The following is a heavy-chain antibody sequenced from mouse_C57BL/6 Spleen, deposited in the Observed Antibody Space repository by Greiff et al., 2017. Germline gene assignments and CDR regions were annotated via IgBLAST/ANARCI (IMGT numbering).Heavy chain of an antibody. CDR1: GFTFSDYY. J-gene: IGHJ2*01. CDR3: ARANWDGGRFDY. V-gene: IGHV5-16*01. Sequence: EVKLVESEGGLVQPGSSMKLSCTASGFTFSDYYMAWVRQVPEKGLEWVANINYDGSSTYYLDSLKSRFIISRDNAKNILYLQMSSLKSEDTATYYCARANWDGGRFDYWRQGTTLTVSS. D-gene: IGHD4-1*02. CDR2: INYDGSST.